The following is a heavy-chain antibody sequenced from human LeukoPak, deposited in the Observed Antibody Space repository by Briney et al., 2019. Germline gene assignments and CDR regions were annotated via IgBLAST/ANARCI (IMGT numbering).Heavy chain of an antibody. D-gene: IGHD5-18*01. J-gene: IGHJ4*02. V-gene: IGHV3-9*01. Sequence: PGRSLRLSCAASGFTFDDYAMHWVRQAPGKGLEWVSGISWNSGSIGYADSVKGRFTISRDNAKNSLYLQMNSLRAEDTAVYYCARNKKGDRYTYGHDYWGQGTLVTVSS. CDR3: ARNKKGDRYTYGHDY. CDR2: ISWNSGSI. CDR1: GFTFDDYA.